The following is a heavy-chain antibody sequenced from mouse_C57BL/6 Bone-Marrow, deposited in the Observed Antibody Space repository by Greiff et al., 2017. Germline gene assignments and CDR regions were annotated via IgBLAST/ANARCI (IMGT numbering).Heavy chain of an antibody. CDR1: GYTFTSYW. Sequence: QVQLQQSGAELAKPGASVKLSCKASGYTFTSYWMHWVKQRTGQGLEWIGYINPSSGYTKYNQKFKDKATLTVAKSSSTAYMQLSSLTSEDSAVYYGAREGSSSYWYFDVWGTGTTVTVSS. V-gene: IGHV1-7*01. CDR2: INPSSGYT. J-gene: IGHJ1*03. D-gene: IGHD1-1*01. CDR3: AREGSSSYWYFDV.